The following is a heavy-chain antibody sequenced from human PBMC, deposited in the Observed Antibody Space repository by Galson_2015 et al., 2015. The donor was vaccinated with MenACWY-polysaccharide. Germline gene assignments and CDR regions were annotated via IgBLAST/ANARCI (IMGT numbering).Heavy chain of an antibody. CDR3: AAYYASGSSFAY. D-gene: IGHD3-10*01. J-gene: IGHJ4*02. Sequence: ETLSLTCSVSRGSIIARDYCWGWIRQTPGKGLEWMGTIYFSGDTFYNPSLKSRISIFLDTSRNQFSLKLTSVTAADTAVYFCAAYYASGSSFAYWGQGTLVPVSS. V-gene: IGHV4-39*07. CDR2: IYFSGDT. CDR1: RGSIIARDYC.